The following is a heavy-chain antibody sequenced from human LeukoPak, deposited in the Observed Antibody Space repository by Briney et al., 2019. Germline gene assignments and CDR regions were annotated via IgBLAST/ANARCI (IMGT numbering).Heavy chain of an antibody. Sequence: GGSLRLSCAASGFSFSTYSMNWVRQAPGKGLEWVSYIVGSSSTIYYTDSVKGRFTISRDNAKNSLYLQMDSLRAEDTAVYYCATDSPETAAFDYWGQGTLVTVSS. CDR1: GFSFSTYS. D-gene: IGHD1-1*01. CDR3: ATDSPETAAFDY. CDR2: IVGSSSTI. V-gene: IGHV3-48*04. J-gene: IGHJ4*02.